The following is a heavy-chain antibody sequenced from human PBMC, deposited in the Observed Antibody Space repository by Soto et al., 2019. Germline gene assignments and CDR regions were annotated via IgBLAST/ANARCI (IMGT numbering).Heavy chain of an antibody. Sequence: QVQLVQSGAEVKKPGSSVKVSCKASGGTFSSYAISWVRQAPGQGLEWMGGIIPIFGTANYAQKFQGRVRITADKATTTANMGGSSLGSEDRPVFSRASDRAVAGTGYLAHGDQGTLTPVPS. CDR1: GGTFSSYA. V-gene: IGHV1-69*06. CDR2: IIPIFGTA. J-gene: IGHJ4*02. CDR3: ASDRAVAGTGYLAH. D-gene: IGHD6-19*01.